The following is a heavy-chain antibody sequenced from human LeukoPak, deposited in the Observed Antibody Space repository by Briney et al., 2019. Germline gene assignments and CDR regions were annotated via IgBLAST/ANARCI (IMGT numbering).Heavy chain of an antibody. CDR1: GDSLSSSTFY. D-gene: IGHD6-13*01. J-gene: IGHJ5*02. CDR3: ARGVRIAAAGFYWFDP. Sequence: SETLSLTCSVSGDSLSSSTFYGGRIRQPPGKGLEWIGSFYYGGSTYYNPSLKSRVNISVDTSRTQFSLKLSSMTAADTAVYYCARGVRIAAAGFYWFDPWGQGTLVTVSS. V-gene: IGHV4-39*01. CDR2: FYYGGST.